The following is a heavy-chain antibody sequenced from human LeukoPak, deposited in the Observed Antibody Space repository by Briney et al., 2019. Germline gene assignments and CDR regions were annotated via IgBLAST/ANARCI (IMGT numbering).Heavy chain of an antibody. CDR2: MNPENSGT. D-gene: IGHD2-2*01. Sequence: ASVKVSCKTSGYIFTNYDINWVRQATGHGLEWMGWMNPENSGTQPAQKFQGRLIMTMDASAGTAYMELSSLTSDVTAVYYCARFVRHQLPTTDYWGQGTLVTVSS. CDR1: GYIFTNYD. J-gene: IGHJ4*02. CDR3: ARFVRHQLPTTDY. V-gene: IGHV1-8*01.